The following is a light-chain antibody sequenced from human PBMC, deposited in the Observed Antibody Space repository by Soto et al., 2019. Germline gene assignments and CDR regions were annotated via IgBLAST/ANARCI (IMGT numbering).Light chain of an antibody. CDR1: SSDVVDSNY. CDR3: CSYTSTNTRI. V-gene: IGLV2-14*03. J-gene: IGLJ2*01. CDR2: DVS. Sequence: QSALTQPASVSGSLGQSITISCTASSSDVVDSNYVCWYQQHPGRAPKLIIYDVSNRPSGVSHRFSGSKSGNSASLTISGLQGDDEADYYCCSYTSTNTRIFGGGTKLTVL.